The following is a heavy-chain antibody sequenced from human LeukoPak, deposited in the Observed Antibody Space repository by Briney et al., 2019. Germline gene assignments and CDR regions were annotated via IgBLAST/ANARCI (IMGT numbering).Heavy chain of an antibody. CDR1: GYTFTSYY. J-gene: IGHJ4*02. Sequence: GASVKVSCKASGYTFTSYYMHWVRQAPGQGLEWMGIINPSGGSTSYAQKFQGRVTMTRDTSTSTVYMELSSLRSEDTAVYYCARGSTIFEVVITTPFDYWGQGTLVTVSS. CDR2: INPSGGST. D-gene: IGHD3-3*01. CDR3: ARGSTIFEVVITTPFDY. V-gene: IGHV1-46*01.